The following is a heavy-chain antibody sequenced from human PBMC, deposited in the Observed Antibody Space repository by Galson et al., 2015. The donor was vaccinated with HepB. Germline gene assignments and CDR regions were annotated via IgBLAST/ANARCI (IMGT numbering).Heavy chain of an antibody. Sequence: SLRISCAGYGFACSSSPMKCVRQAPGPGLASVPSLSPSRTYIYYAASVQRHFTISSNNRKNSLYLQMNSLRADDTAVYHCARIALQGRWYLDLWGRGTLVTVSS. CDR1: GFACSSSP. J-gene: IGHJ2*01. CDR3: ARIALQGRWYLDL. CDR2: LSPSRTYI. V-gene: IGHV3-21*06. D-gene: IGHD2/OR15-2a*01.